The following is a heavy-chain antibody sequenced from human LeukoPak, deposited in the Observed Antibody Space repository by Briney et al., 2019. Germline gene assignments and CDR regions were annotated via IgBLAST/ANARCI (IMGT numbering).Heavy chain of an antibody. J-gene: IGHJ6*04. CDR1: GGSISSSGYY. V-gene: IGHV4-39*07. CDR2: IYSSGST. CDR3: APRAGKLRYFDWFRDV. Sequence: SETLSLTCTVSGGSISSSGYYWGWIRQPPGKGLEWIGSIYSSGSTYYNPSLKSRVTISINTSKNQFSLKLSSVTAADTAVYYCAPRAGKLRYFDWFRDVWGKGTTVTVSS. D-gene: IGHD3-9*01.